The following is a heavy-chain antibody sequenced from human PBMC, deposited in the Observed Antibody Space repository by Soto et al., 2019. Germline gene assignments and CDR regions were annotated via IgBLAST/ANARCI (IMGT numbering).Heavy chain of an antibody. CDR3: ARDSFGVAAAGNPVGY. V-gene: IGHV3-30-3*01. Sequence: GGSLRLSCAASGFTFSSYAMHWVRQAPGKGLEWVAVISYDGSNKYYADSVKGRFTISRDNSKNTLYLQMNSLRAEDTAVYYCARDSFGVAAAGNPVGYWGQGTLVTVSS. CDR2: ISYDGSNK. CDR1: GFTFSSYA. J-gene: IGHJ4*02. D-gene: IGHD6-13*01.